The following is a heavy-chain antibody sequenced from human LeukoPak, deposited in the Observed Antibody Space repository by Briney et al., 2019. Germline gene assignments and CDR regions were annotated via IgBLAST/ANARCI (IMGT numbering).Heavy chain of an antibody. J-gene: IGHJ4*02. D-gene: IGHD5-12*01. CDR2: IRGTDGYT. CDR1: GFTYNIYA. Sequence: GGSLRLSCAASGFTYNIYAMSWIRQAPGKGLEWFSTIRGTDGYTYYADSVKGRFTISRDNSKNTLYLQMNSLRAEDTALYYCAKGRLDPNLVLDHWGQGTLVTVSS. V-gene: IGHV3-23*01. CDR3: AKGRLDPNLVLDH.